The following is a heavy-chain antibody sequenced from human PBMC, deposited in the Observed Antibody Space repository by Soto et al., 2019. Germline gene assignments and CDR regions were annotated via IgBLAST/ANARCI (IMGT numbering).Heavy chain of an antibody. CDR2: VYYSGGS. D-gene: IGHD2-8*01. V-gene: IGHV4-59*01. J-gene: IGHJ5*02. Sequence: SETLSLTCTVSGASITGFWWTWIRQSPGKGLQWLGYVYYSGGSNYNPSLKSRVTMSVDTSKNQFSLKLNSVTAADTAVYYCARILGTNGTYNYFDPWGQGTLVTVS. CDR1: GASITGFW. CDR3: ARILGTNGTYNYFDP.